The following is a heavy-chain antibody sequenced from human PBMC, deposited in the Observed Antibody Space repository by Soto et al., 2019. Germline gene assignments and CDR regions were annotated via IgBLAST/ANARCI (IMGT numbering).Heavy chain of an antibody. CDR1: GGTFSDFT. D-gene: IGHD1-1*01. CDR3: ARNGTLTGYSYGMDV. V-gene: IGHV1-69*13. CDR2: IIPIFDTA. Sequence: ASVKVSCKASGGTFSDFTINWVRQAPGQRLEWMGGIIPIFDTANYAENFQGRVTITADESTSTSFMEVSSLRSEDTAVYYCARNGTLTGYSYGMDVWGHGTMVTVSS. J-gene: IGHJ6*02.